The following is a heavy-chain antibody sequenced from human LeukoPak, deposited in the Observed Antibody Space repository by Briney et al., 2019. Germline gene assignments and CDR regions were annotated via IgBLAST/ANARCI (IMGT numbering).Heavy chain of an antibody. J-gene: IGHJ4*02. Sequence: GGSLRLSCAASGFTFNNYAMTWVRQTPGKGPEWVSLISWKGDTTAYAESVRGRFTISRDNAKNSLYLHMNSLRPEDTAFYHCARHRCSSTTCSFDSWGQGSLITVSS. V-gene: IGHV3-20*01. D-gene: IGHD2-2*01. CDR3: ARHRCSSTTCSFDS. CDR2: ISWKGDTT. CDR1: GFTFNNYA.